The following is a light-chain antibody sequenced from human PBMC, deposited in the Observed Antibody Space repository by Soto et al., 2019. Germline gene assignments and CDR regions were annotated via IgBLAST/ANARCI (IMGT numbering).Light chain of an antibody. CDR1: QTVSITY. CDR2: GAS. V-gene: IGKV3-20*01. CDR3: QQYGSSPLIS. Sequence: PGEIATLSSRASQTVSITYLTWYQQKPGHAPRLLIFGASKRATGIPDRFSGSGSGRDFTLTISGLEPEDFAVYYCQQYGSSPLISFGQGTRLEI. J-gene: IGKJ5*01.